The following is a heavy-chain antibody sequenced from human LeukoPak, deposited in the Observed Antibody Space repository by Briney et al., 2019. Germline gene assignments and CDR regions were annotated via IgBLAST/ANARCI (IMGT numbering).Heavy chain of an antibody. V-gene: IGHV4-31*03. CDR3: ARVLGAPYNWFDP. Sequence: PSETLSLTCTVSGGSISSGGYYWSWIRQHPGRGLEWIGYIYYSGSTYYNPSLKSRVTISVDTSKNQFSLKLSSVTAADTAVYYCARVLGAPYNWFDPWGQGTLVTVSS. CDR1: GGSISSGGYY. J-gene: IGHJ5*02. CDR2: IYYSGST.